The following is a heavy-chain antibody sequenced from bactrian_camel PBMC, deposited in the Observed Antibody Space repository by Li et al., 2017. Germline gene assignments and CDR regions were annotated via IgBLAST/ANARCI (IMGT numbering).Heavy chain of an antibody. J-gene: IGHJ4*01. D-gene: IGHD5*01. CDR1: GITYSSYS. CDR2: IFSLT. V-gene: IGHV3S42*01. Sequence: DVQLVESGGGSVQAGGSLRLSCAASGITYSSYSMAWFRQAPGKEREGVAFIFSLTTYADSVKGRFTISQDNVKNTLYLEMNRLKPEDTGMYYCAAVAAGWGCTRDEYQYWGQGTQVTVS. CDR3: AAVAAGWGCTRDEYQY.